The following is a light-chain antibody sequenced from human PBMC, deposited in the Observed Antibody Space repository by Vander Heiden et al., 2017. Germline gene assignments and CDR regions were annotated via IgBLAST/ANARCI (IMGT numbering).Light chain of an antibody. CDR2: DAS. Sequence: EIVLTQSPATLSLSPGERATLSCRASQSVSSYFAWYQQKPGQAPRLVIYDASSRATGIPARFSGSGSGTDFTLTSSSLEPEDFAVYYCQRRSDSYTFGQGTRLEIK. CDR3: QRRSDSYT. J-gene: IGKJ2*01. CDR1: QSVSSY. V-gene: IGKV3-11*01.